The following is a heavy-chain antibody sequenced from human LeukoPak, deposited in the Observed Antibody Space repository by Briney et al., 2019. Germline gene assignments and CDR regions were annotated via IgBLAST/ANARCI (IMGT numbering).Heavy chain of an antibody. Sequence: GGSLRLSCAASGFPFSNYWMHWVRQAPGKGLVWVSRVNSDGSTTNYADSVKGRFTISRDNAENTLYMRMNSLRPEDTAVYYCARGYYSSSRFDSWGQGTLVTVSP. V-gene: IGHV3-74*01. D-gene: IGHD6-13*01. CDR1: GFPFSNYW. J-gene: IGHJ4*02. CDR3: ARGYYSSSRFDS. CDR2: VNSDGSTT.